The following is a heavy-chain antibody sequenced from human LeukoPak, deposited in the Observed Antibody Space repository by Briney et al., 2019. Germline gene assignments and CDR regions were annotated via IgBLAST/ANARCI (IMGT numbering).Heavy chain of an antibody. CDR1: GGSISSYY. CDR3: ARGEWELDAFDI. CDR2: IYYSGST. Sequence: SETLSLTYTVSGGSISSYYWGWIRQPPGKGLEWIGYIYYSGSTNYNPSLKSRVTISVDTSKNQFSLKLSSVTTADTAAYYCARGEWELDAFDIWGQGTMVTVSS. D-gene: IGHD1-26*01. V-gene: IGHV4-59*01. J-gene: IGHJ3*02.